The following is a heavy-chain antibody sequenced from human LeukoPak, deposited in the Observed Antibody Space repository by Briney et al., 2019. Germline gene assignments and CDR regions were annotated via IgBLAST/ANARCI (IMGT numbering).Heavy chain of an antibody. J-gene: IGHJ5*02. Sequence: PGRSLRLSCAASGFTFSSYAMHWVRQAPGKGLEWVAVISYDGSNKYYADSVKGRFTISRDNSKNTLYLQMNSLRGQDTAVYYCARETYYDFWSGYYSWFDPWGQGTLVTVSS. D-gene: IGHD3-3*01. CDR3: ARETYYDFWSGYYSWFDP. CDR1: GFTFSSYA. V-gene: IGHV3-30-3*01. CDR2: ISYDGSNK.